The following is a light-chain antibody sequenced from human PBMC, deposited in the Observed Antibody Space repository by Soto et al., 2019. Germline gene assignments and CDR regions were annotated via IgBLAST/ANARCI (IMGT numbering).Light chain of an antibody. CDR2: DAS. V-gene: IGKV1-5*01. CDR3: QQYSGYSRT. CDR1: QTISGW. Sequence: DIQMTQSPSTLSASVGDTFTITCRASQTISGWLAWYQQRPGKAPNLLIFDASTLESGVPSRFSGSGSGTTFTLTISSLQPGDFATYYCQQYSGYSRTFGQGTKVDIK. J-gene: IGKJ1*01.